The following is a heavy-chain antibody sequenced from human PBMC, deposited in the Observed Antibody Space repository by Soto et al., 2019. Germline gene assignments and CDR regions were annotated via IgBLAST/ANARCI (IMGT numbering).Heavy chain of an antibody. V-gene: IGHV4-30-4*01. CDR2: IYYSGST. D-gene: IGHD3-3*01. CDR3: ARDFLEWLSPSHLQYYYYGMDV. J-gene: IGHJ6*02. Sequence: PSETLSLTCTVSGGSISSGDYYWSWIRQPPGKGLEWIGYIYYSGSTYYNPSLKSRVTISVDTSKNQFSLKLSSVTAADTAVYYCARDFLEWLSPSHLQYYYYGMDVWGQGTTVTVSS. CDR1: GGSISSGDYY.